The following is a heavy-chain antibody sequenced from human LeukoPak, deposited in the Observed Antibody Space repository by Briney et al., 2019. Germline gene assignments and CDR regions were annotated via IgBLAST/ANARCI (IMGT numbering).Heavy chain of an antibody. V-gene: IGHV3-23*01. CDR1: GFTYNRYA. CDR2: ITDTGSST. Sequence: PGGSLRLSCAASGFTYNRYAMSWVRQAPGKGLEWVSAITDTGSSTYYADSVKGRFTISRDNSKSILYLHMNSMRAEDTALYYCAKRLLDSSGLYNIDCWGQGALVTVSS. CDR3: AKRLLDSSGLYNIDC. J-gene: IGHJ4*02. D-gene: IGHD6-19*01.